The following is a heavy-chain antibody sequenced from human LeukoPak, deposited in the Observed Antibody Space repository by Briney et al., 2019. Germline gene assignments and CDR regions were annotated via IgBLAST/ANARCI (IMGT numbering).Heavy chain of an antibody. CDR1: GFTSSTYA. CDR3: AKVGDSSGYSPLDY. V-gene: IGHV3-23*01. J-gene: IGHJ4*02. CDR2: ISGSDDST. D-gene: IGHD3-22*01. Sequence: GSLRLSCAASGFTSSTYAMSWVRQAPGKGLKWVSGISGSDDSTYYADSVKGRFTISRDNSKNTLYLQMNSLRADDTAVYYCAKVGDSSGYSPLDYWGQGTLVTVSS.